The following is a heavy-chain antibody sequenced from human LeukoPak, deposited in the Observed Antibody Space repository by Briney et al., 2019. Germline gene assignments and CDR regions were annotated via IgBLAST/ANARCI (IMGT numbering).Heavy chain of an antibody. CDR3: AKVAYSGGWSPFDY. CDR2: ISASGGSS. D-gene: IGHD6-19*01. J-gene: IGHJ4*02. CDR1: GFTLSSYA. Sequence: GGSLRLSCAASGFTLSSYAMSWVRQAPGKGLEWVSAISASGGSSYYADSVKGRFTISRDNSKNTLYLQMNSLRAEDTAVYYCAKVAYSGGWSPFDYWGQGALVTVSS. V-gene: IGHV3-23*01.